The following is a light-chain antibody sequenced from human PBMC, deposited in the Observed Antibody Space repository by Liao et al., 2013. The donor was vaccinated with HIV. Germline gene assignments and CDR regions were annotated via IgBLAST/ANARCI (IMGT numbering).Light chain of an antibody. CDR3: QAWDSSREV. J-gene: IGLJ2*01. V-gene: IGLV3-1*01. CDR2: QDS. CDR1: ALPKQY. Sequence: SYELTQPPSVSVSPGQTARITCSGDALPKQYAYWYQQKPGQSPVLVIYQDSKRPSGIPERFSGSNSGNTATLTISGTQAMDEADYYCQAWDSSREVFGGGTKLTVL.